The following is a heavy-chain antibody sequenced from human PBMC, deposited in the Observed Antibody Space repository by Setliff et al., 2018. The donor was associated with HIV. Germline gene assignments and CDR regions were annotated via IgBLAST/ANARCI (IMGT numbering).Heavy chain of an antibody. Sequence: SETLSLTCTVSGGSISNYYWSWIRQPPGKGLEWIGYIYSTGHTNYHPSLKTRATISLDTSKSQFSLRLTSVTATDTAIYYCARHPREEPQRNYKFDSWGQGTLVTVSS. CDR3: ARHPREEPQRNYKFDS. D-gene: IGHD1-7*01. V-gene: IGHV4-4*09. CDR1: GGSISNYY. CDR2: IYSTGHT. J-gene: IGHJ4*02.